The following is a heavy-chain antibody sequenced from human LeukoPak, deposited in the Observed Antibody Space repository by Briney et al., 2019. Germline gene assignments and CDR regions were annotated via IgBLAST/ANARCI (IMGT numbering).Heavy chain of an antibody. Sequence: GRSLRLSCAASGLTFSNYGMHWVRQAPGKGLEWVAVISADGNHEYYTDSVKGRFTISRDNSKNTLYLQMNSVRTDDTAEYYCAKDHENWRWLDIWGQGTMVTVSS. V-gene: IGHV3-30*18. CDR2: ISADGNHE. CDR1: GLTFSNYG. J-gene: IGHJ3*02. D-gene: IGHD5-24*01. CDR3: AKDHENWRWLDI.